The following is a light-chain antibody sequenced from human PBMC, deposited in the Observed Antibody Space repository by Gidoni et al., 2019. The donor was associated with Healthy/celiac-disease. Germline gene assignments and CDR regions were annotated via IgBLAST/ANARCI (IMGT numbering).Light chain of an antibody. CDR3: QQSYSTPVT. J-gene: IGKJ2*01. Sequence: IQVTQSPSSLSAPVGDRVTITCRASQTISSYLNWYQQKPGKAPKLLIHAASSLQSGVPSRFSGGGSGTDFTLTISNLQPEDFATYYCQQSYSTPVTFGQGTKLEIK. CDR2: AAS. CDR1: QTISSY. V-gene: IGKV1-39*01.